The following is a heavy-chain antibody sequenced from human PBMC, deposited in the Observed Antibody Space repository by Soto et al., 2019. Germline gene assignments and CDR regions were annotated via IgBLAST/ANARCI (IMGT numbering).Heavy chain of an antibody. CDR3: ARHFVYVGATTDFDY. V-gene: IGHV4-38-2*01. CDR1: GYFFSRDYF. D-gene: IGHD1-26*01. Sequence: SETLSLTCAVSGYFFSRDYFWGWIRKPPGKGLEGIGSIYQSGRTNYNPSLRSRGSTSVDTSKNQFSPKLSSVTAADTAVYYRARHFVYVGATTDFDYWGQGTLVTVAS. CDR2: IYQSGRT. J-gene: IGHJ4*02.